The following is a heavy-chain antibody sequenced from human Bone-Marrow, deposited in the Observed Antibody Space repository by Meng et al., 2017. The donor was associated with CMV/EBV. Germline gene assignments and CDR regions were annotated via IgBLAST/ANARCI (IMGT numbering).Heavy chain of an antibody. CDR1: GYTFTSYG. V-gene: IGHV1-18*01. D-gene: IGHD6-13*01. Sequence: ASVKVSCKASGYTFTSYGISWVRQAPGQGLEWMGWISAHNGNTNYAQKLQGRVTMTTDTSTSTAYMELRSLRSDDTAVDYCARDPRYRNNWYWFDSWGQGTLVTVSS. CDR3: ARDPRYRNNWYWFDS. J-gene: IGHJ5*01. CDR2: ISAHNGNT.